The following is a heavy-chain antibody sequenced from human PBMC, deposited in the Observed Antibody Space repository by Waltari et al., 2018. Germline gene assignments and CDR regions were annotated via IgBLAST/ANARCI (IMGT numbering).Heavy chain of an antibody. V-gene: IGHV1-46*01. CDR2: ANPSGGPT. Sequence: QVQLVQSGAEVKRPGASVKVSCKASGYTFTNFYIHWVRQAPGQGFEWMGMANPSGGPTNYAQMFQGRVLMSSDTSTSTIYMELSSLRFDDTAVYYCARGTSSRLDYYFYYMDVWGKGTTVTVS. CDR1: GYTFTNFY. D-gene: IGHD3-10*01. CDR3: ARGTSSRLDYYFYYMDV. J-gene: IGHJ6*03.